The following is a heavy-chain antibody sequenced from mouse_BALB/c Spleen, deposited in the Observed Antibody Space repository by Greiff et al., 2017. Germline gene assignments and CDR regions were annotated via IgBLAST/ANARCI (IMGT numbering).Heavy chain of an antibody. J-gene: IGHJ4*01. CDR3: ARAIHYYGFYAMDY. CDR1: GFTFSDYY. D-gene: IGHD1-2*01. V-gene: IGHV5-4*02. CDR2: ISDGGSYT. Sequence: EVQLVESGGGLVKPGGSLKLSCAASGFTFSDYYMYWVRQTPEKRLEWVATISDGGSYTYYPDSVKGRFTISRDNAKNNLYLQMGSLKTEDTAMYYCARAIHYYGFYAMDYWGQGTSVTVSS.